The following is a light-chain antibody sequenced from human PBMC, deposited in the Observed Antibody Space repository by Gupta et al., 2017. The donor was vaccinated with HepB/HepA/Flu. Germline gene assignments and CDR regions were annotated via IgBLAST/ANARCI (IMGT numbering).Light chain of an antibody. V-gene: IGKV2-28*01. J-gene: IGKJ2*01. CDR2: LGS. CDR1: QSLLHSNGYNY. CDR3: MQSLQNHPRNT. Sequence: EIVMTQSPFSLPVSPGEPASISCRSSQSLLHSNGYNYLDWYLQKPGQAPQLLIYLGSNRASGVNDRFSGSGAGTDFTLKISRVEAEDVGVYYCMQSLQNHPRNTFGQGTKLEIK.